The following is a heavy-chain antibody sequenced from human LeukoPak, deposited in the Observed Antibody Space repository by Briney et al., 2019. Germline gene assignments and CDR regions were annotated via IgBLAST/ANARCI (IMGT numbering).Heavy chain of an antibody. J-gene: IGHJ4*02. CDR3: ASDRRYYDSSGYYGSFDY. Sequence: SETLSFTCAVYGGSFSGYYWSWIRQPPGKGLEWIGEINHSGSTNYNPSLKSRVTISVDASKNQFSLKLSSVTAADTAVYYCASDRRYYDSSGYYGSFDYWGQGTLVTVSS. CDR1: GGSFSGYY. V-gene: IGHV4-34*01. CDR2: INHSGST. D-gene: IGHD3-22*01.